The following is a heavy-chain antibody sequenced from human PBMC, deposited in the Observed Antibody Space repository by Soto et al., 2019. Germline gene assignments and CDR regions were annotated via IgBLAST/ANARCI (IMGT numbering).Heavy chain of an antibody. V-gene: IGHV4-34*01. Sequence: SETLSLTCAVYGGSFSGYYWSWIRQPPGKGLEWIGEISHSGNTYYNPSLKSRLTLSVDKSKNQFSVRLSSVTAADTAVYYCARLGRRSYGTPSRFDPWGQGTLVTVSS. CDR1: GGSFSGYY. CDR2: ISHSGNT. J-gene: IGHJ5*02. CDR3: ARLGRRSYGTPSRFDP. D-gene: IGHD3-16*01.